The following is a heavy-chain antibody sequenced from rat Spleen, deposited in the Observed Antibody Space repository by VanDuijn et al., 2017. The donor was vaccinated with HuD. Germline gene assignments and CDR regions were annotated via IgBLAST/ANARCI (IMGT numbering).Heavy chain of an antibody. D-gene: IGHD1-7*01. J-gene: IGHJ2*01. CDR3: TRGYAHY. CDR2: ITNSGGTI. Sequence: EVQLVKSGGGLVQPGRSMKLSCVASGFTFKNYWMTWIRQAPGKGLEWVASITNSGGTIYYSDSVKGRFTISRDNAQNTLYLQMSSLRSEDTATYYCTRGYAHYWGQGVMVTVSS. V-gene: IGHV5-31*01. CDR1: GFTFKNYW.